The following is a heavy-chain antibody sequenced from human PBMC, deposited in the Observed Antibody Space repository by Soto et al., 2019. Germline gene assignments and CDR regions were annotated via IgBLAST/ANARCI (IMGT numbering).Heavy chain of an antibody. V-gene: IGHV3-30-3*01. CDR1: GFTFSSYA. D-gene: IGHD6-13*01. Sequence: QVQLVEYGGGVVQPGRSLRLSCAASGFTFSSYAMHWVRQAPGKGLEWVAVISYDGSNKYYADSVKGLFTISRDNSKNTLYLQMNSLRAEDTAVYYCARGMGYSSNWGQGTPVTVSS. CDR2: ISYDGSNK. CDR3: ARGMGYSSN. J-gene: IGHJ4*02.